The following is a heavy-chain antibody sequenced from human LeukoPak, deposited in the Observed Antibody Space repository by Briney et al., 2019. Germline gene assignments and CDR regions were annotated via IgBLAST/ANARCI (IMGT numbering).Heavy chain of an antibody. D-gene: IGHD6-13*01. CDR2: ISYDGSNK. Sequence: GRSLRLSRAASGFTFSSYAMHWVRQAPGKGLEWVAVISYDGSNKYYADSVKGRFTISRDNSKNTLYLQVNSLRAEDTAVYYCAREHGSSWYYYYYGMDVWGQGTTVTVSS. V-gene: IGHV3-30*04. CDR3: AREHGSSWYYYYYGMDV. CDR1: GFTFSSYA. J-gene: IGHJ6*02.